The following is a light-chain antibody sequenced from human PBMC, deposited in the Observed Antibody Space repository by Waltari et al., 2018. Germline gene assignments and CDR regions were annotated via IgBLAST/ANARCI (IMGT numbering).Light chain of an antibody. J-gene: IGLJ2*01. Sequence: QSALTQPPSVSGSPGQSVTISCTGTSNDLSTYNGVSWYQQPPGTAPKVLIFEVSKRPSGLPARFSGSKSGNTASLTISGLQAEDEADYYCSSYTSSRTLLFGGGTKLTVL. CDR1: SNDLSTYNG. V-gene: IGLV2-18*02. CDR2: EVS. CDR3: SSYTSSRTLL.